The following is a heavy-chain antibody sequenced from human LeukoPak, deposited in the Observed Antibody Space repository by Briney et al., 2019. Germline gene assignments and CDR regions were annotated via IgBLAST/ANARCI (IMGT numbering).Heavy chain of an antibody. V-gene: IGHV1-46*01. CDR2: INPSGGST. Sequence: ASVKVSCKASGYTFTSYYMHWVRQAPGQGLEWMGIINPSGGSTSYAQKFQGRVTMTRDTSTSTVYMELSSLRSEDTAVYYCARVRVQQQWHDAFDIWGQGTMVTVSS. J-gene: IGHJ3*02. CDR3: ARVRVQQQWHDAFDI. CDR1: GYTFTSYY. D-gene: IGHD6-13*01.